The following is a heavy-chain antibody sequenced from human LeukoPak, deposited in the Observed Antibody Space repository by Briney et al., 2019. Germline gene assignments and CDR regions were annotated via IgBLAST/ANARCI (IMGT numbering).Heavy chain of an antibody. Sequence: GASVKVSRKASGGTFSSYAISWVRQAPGQGLEWMGRIIPILGIANYAQKFQGRVTITADKSTSTAYMELSSLRSEDTAVYYCARSSWSYYYCGMDVWGQGTTVIVSS. J-gene: IGHJ6*02. V-gene: IGHV1-69*04. CDR3: ARSSWSYYYCGMDV. CDR1: GGTFSSYA. CDR2: IIPILGIA. D-gene: IGHD6-13*01.